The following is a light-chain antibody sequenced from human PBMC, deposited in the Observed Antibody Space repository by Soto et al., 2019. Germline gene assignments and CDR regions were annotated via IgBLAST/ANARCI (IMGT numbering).Light chain of an antibody. V-gene: IGKV1-9*01. CDR3: QQLNTYPST. CDR1: QDISSY. Sequence: IQLTQSPSSLSASVGDRVTITCRASQDISSYLGWYQQKPGKAPKLLIYAASTLQRRVPSRFSGSGSGTDFTLTISSLQPEDFATYYCQQLNTYPSTFGGGTKVDIK. CDR2: AAS. J-gene: IGKJ4*01.